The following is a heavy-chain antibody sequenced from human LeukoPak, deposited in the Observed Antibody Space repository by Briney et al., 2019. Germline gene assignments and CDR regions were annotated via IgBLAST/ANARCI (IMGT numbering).Heavy chain of an antibody. CDR3: ARGGYSGFDV. CDR2: IGKGGDT. Sequence: GGSLRLSCAASGLTFSTYDMHWVRQATGKGLEWVSGIGKGGDTYYAGSVKGRFTISRENAKNSLYLQMNSLRTGDTAVYYCARGGYSGFDVWGQRTMVTVSS. D-gene: IGHD5-12*01. CDR1: GLTFSTYD. V-gene: IGHV3-13*04. J-gene: IGHJ3*01.